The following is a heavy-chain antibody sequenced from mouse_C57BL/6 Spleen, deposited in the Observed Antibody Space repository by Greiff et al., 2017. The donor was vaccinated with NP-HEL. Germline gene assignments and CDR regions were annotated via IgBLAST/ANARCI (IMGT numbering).Heavy chain of an antibody. D-gene: IGHD2-2*01. CDR1: GYTFTDYY. Sequence: VQLQQSGPELVKPGASVKISCKASGYTFTDYYMNWVKQSHGKSLEWIGDINPNNGGTSYNQKFKGKATLTVDKSSSTAYMELRSLTSEDSAVYYCARGVTTGCDYWGQGTTLTVSS. V-gene: IGHV1-26*01. CDR3: ARGVTTGCDY. CDR2: INPNNGGT. J-gene: IGHJ2*01.